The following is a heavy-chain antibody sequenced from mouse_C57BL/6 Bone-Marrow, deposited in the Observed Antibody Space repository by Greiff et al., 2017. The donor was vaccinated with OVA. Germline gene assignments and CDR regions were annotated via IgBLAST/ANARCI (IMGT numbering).Heavy chain of an antibody. D-gene: IGHD1-1*01. Sequence: QVQLQQSGPELVKPGASVKISCKASGYAFSSSWMNWVKQRPGKGLEWIGRIYPGDGDTNYNGKFKGKATLTADKSSSTAYMQFSSLTSEDSAIYYCARDSYYYGYAMDYWGQGTSVTVSS. J-gene: IGHJ4*01. V-gene: IGHV1-82*01. CDR3: ARDSYYYGYAMDY. CDR2: IYPGDGDT. CDR1: GYAFSSSW.